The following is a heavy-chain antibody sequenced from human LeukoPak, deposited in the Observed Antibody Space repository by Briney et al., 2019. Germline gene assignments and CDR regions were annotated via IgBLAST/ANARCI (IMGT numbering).Heavy chain of an antibody. V-gene: IGHV3-66*01. CDR1: EFSVGSNY. D-gene: IGHD5-12*01. J-gene: IGHJ4*02. CDR2: IYSGGST. Sequence: GGSLRLSCAASEFSVGSNYMTWVRQAPGKGLEWVSLIYSGGSTYCADSVKGRFTISRDNSKNTLYLQMNSLRAEDTAVYYCARGPSGYHSTGGQGTLVTVSS. CDR3: ARGPSGYHST.